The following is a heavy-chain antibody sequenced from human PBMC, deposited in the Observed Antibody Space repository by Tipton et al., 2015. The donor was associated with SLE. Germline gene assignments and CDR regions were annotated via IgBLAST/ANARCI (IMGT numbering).Heavy chain of an antibody. J-gene: IGHJ4*02. V-gene: IGHV4-39*07. D-gene: IGHD1-26*01. CDR2: LYHSGDT. Sequence: TLSPTCTVSGDSITSFNQYWGWIRQPPGRRLEYLASLYHSGDTYYNPSLRSRLTISMDTSKNQFSLRLRSVTAADTAVYYCVRINSGASRLFDYWGQGMLVAVSS. CDR3: VRINSGASRLFDY. CDR1: GDSITSFNQY.